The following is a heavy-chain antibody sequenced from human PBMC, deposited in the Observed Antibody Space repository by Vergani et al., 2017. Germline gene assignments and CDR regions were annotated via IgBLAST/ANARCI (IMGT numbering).Heavy chain of an antibody. Sequence: QVQLQQWGAGLLKPSETLSLTCAVYGGSFSGYYWSWIRQPPGKGLEWIGYIYYSGSTYYNPSLKSRVTISVDTSKNQFSRKLSSVTAADTAVYYCAREESDYGDYGLYYYGMDVWGQGTTVTVSS. CDR1: GGSFSGYY. CDR3: AREESDYGDYGLYYYGMDV. J-gene: IGHJ6*02. D-gene: IGHD4-17*01. CDR2: IYYSGST. V-gene: IGHV4-34*01.